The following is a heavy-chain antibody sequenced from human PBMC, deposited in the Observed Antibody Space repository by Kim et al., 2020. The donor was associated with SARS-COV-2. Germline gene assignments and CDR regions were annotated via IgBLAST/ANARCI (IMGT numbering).Heavy chain of an antibody. Sequence: SLQSRVTISVDTSKNQFSLKLSSVTAADTAVYYCARGAYSSGQREYYFDYWGQGTLVTVSS. D-gene: IGHD6-19*01. J-gene: IGHJ4*02. V-gene: IGHV4-34*01. CDR3: ARGAYSSGQREYYFDY.